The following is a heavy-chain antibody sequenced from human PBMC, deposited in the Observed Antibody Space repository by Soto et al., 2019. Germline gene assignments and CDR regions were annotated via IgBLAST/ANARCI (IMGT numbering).Heavy chain of an antibody. J-gene: IGHJ5*02. D-gene: IGHD3-10*01. Sequence: ASVKVSCKVSGYSLSELSMQWVRQAPGKGLEWMGGFVPEEGGTIYAQKFQGRVTMTTDTSTSTAYMELRSLRSDDTAVYYCARGVGSGSYYNQYNWFDPWGQGTLVTVSS. V-gene: IGHV1-24*01. CDR3: ARGVGSGSYYNQYNWFDP. CDR2: FVPEEGGT. CDR1: GYSLSELS.